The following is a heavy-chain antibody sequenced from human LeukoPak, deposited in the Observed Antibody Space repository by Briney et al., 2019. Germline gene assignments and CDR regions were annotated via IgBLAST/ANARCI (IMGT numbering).Heavy chain of an antibody. V-gene: IGHV5-51*01. D-gene: IGHD2-15*01. CDR3: ARPPYCSGGSCQPFDY. Sequence: GESLKISCKGSGYSFTSYWIGWVRQMPGKGLERMGIIYPGDSDTRYSPSFQGQVTISADKSISTAYLQWSSLKASDTAMYSCARPPYCSGGSCQPFDYWGQGTLVTVSS. J-gene: IGHJ4*02. CDR1: GYSFTSYW. CDR2: IYPGDSDT.